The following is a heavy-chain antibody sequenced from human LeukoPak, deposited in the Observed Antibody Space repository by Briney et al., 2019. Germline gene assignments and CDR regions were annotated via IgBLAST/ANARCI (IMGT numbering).Heavy chain of an antibody. CDR2: IYSGGST. V-gene: IGHV3-53*01. D-gene: IGHD3-9*01. CDR3: ARQLRYFDWSNRGGWFDP. Sequence: GGSLRLSCAASGFTVSSNYMSWVRQAPGKGLEWVSVIYSGGSTYYADSVKGRFTISRDNSKNTLYLQMNSLRAEDTAVYYCARQLRYFDWSNRGGWFDPWGQGTLVTVSS. J-gene: IGHJ5*02. CDR1: GFTVSSNY.